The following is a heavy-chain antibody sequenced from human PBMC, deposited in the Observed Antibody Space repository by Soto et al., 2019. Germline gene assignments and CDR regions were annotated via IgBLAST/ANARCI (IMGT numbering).Heavy chain of an antibody. CDR3: ARQTRSSWYSPNV. V-gene: IGHV4-39*01. CDR2: IYYSGSP. D-gene: IGHD6-13*01. CDR1: GGSISSSSYY. Sequence: QLQLQESGPGLVKPSETLSLTCTVSGGSISSSSYYWGWIRQPPGKGLEWIGSIYYSGSPYYNPSLKRRVTSSVATSKHQFSQQLSSVTAADTAVYYCARQTRSSWYSPNVWGQGTTVTVSS. J-gene: IGHJ6*02.